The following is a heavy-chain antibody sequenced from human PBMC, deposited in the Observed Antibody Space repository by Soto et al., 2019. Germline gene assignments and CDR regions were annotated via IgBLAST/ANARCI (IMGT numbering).Heavy chain of an antibody. CDR2: ISYDGSNK. V-gene: IGHV3-30*18. CDR3: AKDFDDLWNAAWFDP. J-gene: IGHJ5*02. CDR1: GFTFSSYG. Sequence: VGSLRLSCAASGFTFSSYGMHWVRQAPGKGLEWVAVISYDGSNKYYADSVKGRFTISRDNSKNTLYLQMSSLRAEDTAVYYCAKDFDDLWNAAWFDPWGQGTLVTVSS. D-gene: IGHD3-3*01.